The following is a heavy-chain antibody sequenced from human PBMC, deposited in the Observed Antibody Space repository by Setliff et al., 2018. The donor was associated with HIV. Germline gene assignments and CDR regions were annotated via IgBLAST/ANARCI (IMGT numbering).Heavy chain of an antibody. CDR3: SRHLGYCSTTNSC. CDR2: ISGSSDTI. D-gene: IGHD2-2*03. V-gene: IGHV3-48*04. Sequence: GGSLRLSCAATGFTFSDYNMNWVRQAPGKGLECISYISGSSDTIYYADSVKGRFTISRDNAKNSLYLQMNILRAEDTAVYYCSRHLGYCSTTNSCWGQGTPVTVSS. CDR1: GFTFSDYN. J-gene: IGHJ4*02.